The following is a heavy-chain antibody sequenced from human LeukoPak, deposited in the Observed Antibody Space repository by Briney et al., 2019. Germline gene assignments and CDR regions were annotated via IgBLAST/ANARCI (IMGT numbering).Heavy chain of an antibody. V-gene: IGHV4-34*01. D-gene: IGHD6-6*01. CDR2: INHSGST. Sequence: SETLSLTCAVYGGSFSGYYWSWIRQPPGKGLEWIGEINHSGSTNYNPSLKSRVTISVDTSKNQFSLKLSSVTAADTAVYYCARGWSIAARPVYFDYWGQGTLVTVSS. CDR1: GGSFSGYY. CDR3: ARGWSIAARPVYFDY. J-gene: IGHJ4*02.